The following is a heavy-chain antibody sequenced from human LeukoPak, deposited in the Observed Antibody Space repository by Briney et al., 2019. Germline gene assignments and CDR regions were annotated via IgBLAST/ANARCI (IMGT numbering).Heavy chain of an antibody. V-gene: IGHV1-46*01. J-gene: IGHJ4*02. CDR1: GYTFTSND. Sequence: GASVKVSCKASGYTFTSNDMHWARQAPGQGLEWMGIINPSGGSTGYAQKFQGRLTITRDTSTSTVYMELSSLRSDDTAVYYCARVTDSPAGDTMTEWSVYSLIDYWGQGTLVTVSS. CDR2: INPSGGST. CDR3: ARVTDSPAGDTMTEWSVYSLIDY. D-gene: IGHD5-18*01.